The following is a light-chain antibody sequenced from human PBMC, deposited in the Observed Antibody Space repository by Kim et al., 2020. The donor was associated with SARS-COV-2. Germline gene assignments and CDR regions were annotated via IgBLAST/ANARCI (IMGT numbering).Light chain of an antibody. V-gene: IGKV1-5*01. Sequence: LSASVGDTVTITCRASQSISNWLAWYQQKPGKAPTLLIYDASTLQSGVPSRFSGSGSGTEFTLTISSLQADDFATYHCQQYNSYYSFGQGTKLEI. CDR1: QSISNW. J-gene: IGKJ2*03. CDR2: DAS. CDR3: QQYNSYYS.